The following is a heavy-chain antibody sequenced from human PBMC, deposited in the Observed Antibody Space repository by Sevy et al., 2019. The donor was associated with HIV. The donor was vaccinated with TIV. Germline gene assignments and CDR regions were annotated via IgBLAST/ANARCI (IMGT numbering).Heavy chain of an antibody. J-gene: IGHJ4*02. D-gene: IGHD1-26*01. CDR2: IKQDGSNK. Sequence: GGSLRLSCAASGFTLSNYWMSWVRQAPGKGLEWVANIKQDGSNKYYVDSVQGRFTSSRDNAKNSPYLQMNSLRAEDTAVYYCARDLYSGSYYENYWGQGPLVTVSS. CDR1: GFTLSNYW. V-gene: IGHV3-7*01. CDR3: ARDLYSGSYYENY.